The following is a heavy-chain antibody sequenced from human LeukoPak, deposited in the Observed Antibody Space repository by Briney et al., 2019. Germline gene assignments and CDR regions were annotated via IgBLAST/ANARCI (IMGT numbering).Heavy chain of an antibody. J-gene: IGHJ5*02. CDR1: GGSFSGYY. D-gene: IGHD2-2*02. CDR3: ARSLVPAAIRGWFDP. Sequence: SETLSLTCAVYGGSFSGYYWSWIRQPPGKGLEWIGEINHSGSTNYNPSLKSRVTISVDTSKNQFSLKLSSVTAADTAVYYCARSLVPAAIRGWFDPWGQGTLVTVSS. CDR2: INHSGST. V-gene: IGHV4-34*01.